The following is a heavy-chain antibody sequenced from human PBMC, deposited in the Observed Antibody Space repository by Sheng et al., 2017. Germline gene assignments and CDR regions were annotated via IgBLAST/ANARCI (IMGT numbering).Heavy chain of an antibody. V-gene: IGHV3-7*01. CDR2: IKQDGSEK. J-gene: IGHJ3*02. Sequence: EVQLVESGGGLVQPGGSLRLSCAASGFTFSSYWMSWVRQAPGKGLEWVANIKQDGSEKYYVDSVKGRFTISRDNAKNSLYLQMNSLRAEDTAVYYCARDRATAFDAFDIWGQGTMVTVSS. CDR1: GFTFSSYW. D-gene: IGHD1-26*01. CDR3: ARDRATAFDAFDI.